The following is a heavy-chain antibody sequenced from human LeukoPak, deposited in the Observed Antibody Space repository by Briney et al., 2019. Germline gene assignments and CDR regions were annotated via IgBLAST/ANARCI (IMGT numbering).Heavy chain of an antibody. V-gene: IGHV3-9*01. CDR1: GFTFDNYA. CDR3: AKVRGTYSSGYFFDY. D-gene: IGHD6-19*01. CDR2: ISWNSGYI. Sequence: GGSLRLSCAASGFTFDNYAMHWVRQAPGKGLEWLSIISWNSGYIGYADSVKGRFTISRDNAKKSLDLQMNSLRAEDTSFYYCAKVRGTYSSGYFFDYWGQGTLVTVSS. J-gene: IGHJ4*02.